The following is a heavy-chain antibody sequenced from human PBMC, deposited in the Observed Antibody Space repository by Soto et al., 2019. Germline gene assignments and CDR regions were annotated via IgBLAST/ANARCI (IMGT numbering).Heavy chain of an antibody. J-gene: IGHJ5*02. CDR3: AREEVAYYGSGSYNWFYP. CDR1: GGSINSGDYY. CDR2: IYYSGST. Sequence: QVQLQESGPGLVKTSQTLSLTCTVSGGSINSGDYYWSWIRQHPGKGLEWIGYIYYSGSTYYNPSLKSRVTISVDTSKNQFSLKLSSVTAADTAVYYCAREEVAYYGSGSYNWFYPWGQGTLVTVSS. D-gene: IGHD3-10*01. V-gene: IGHV4-31*03.